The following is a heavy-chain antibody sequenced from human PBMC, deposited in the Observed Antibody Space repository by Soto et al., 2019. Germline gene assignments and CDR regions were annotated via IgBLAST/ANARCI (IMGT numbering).Heavy chain of an antibody. Sequence: QVQLVESGGGLVKTGGSLRIVCEASGFTFSDYYMSWVRQAPGKGLEWVSYISSSGNIIEYAASVKGRFTISRDNAKNSVYLQMNSLRAEDTALYFCAKMSSENYYDPVFSWGQGTLVNVSS. V-gene: IGHV3-11*01. CDR1: GFTFSDYY. J-gene: IGHJ4*02. D-gene: IGHD3-22*01. CDR3: AKMSSENYYDPVFS. CDR2: ISSSGNII.